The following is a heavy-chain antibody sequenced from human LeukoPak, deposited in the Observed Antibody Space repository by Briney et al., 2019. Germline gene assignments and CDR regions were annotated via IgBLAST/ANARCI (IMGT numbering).Heavy chain of an antibody. CDR2: ISTDGSST. D-gene: IGHD2/OR15-2a*01. J-gene: IGHJ6*02. Sequence: GGSLRLSCAASGFTFSRYWMHWLRQAPGKGLVWVSRISTDGSSTSYADSVKGRFTISRDNGKNTLYLQMNSLRAEDTAVYYCASYLTSIPSGMDVWGQGTTVSVSS. V-gene: IGHV3-74*01. CDR1: GFTFSRYW. CDR3: ASYLTSIPSGMDV.